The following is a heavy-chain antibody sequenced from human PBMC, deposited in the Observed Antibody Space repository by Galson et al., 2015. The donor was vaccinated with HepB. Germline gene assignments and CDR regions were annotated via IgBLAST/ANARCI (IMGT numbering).Heavy chain of an antibody. D-gene: IGHD3-22*01. V-gene: IGHV1-69*06. CDR2: VSPIFCTA. CDR3: AREKWHYYDSTDAFDI. J-gene: IGHJ3*02. CDR1: WGTFSSYA. Sequence: SCGASWGTFSSYAFTWGGQAPGQGREWRGGVSPIFCTANYAQKFQGRVTITADKSTSTAYMELSSLRSEDTAVYYCAREKWHYYDSTDAFDIWGQGTMVTVSS.